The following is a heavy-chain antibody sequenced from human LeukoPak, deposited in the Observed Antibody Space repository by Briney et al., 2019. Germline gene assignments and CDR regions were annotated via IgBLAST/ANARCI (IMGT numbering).Heavy chain of an antibody. Sequence: GGSVRLSCGACGFTFSSYEVKWVRHARGGGLEWVANINEGGNVKFYVDSVKGRFTNSRDNTKISLYLQMYSLRAEGTAVYYCARVGKNGWDFDHWGQGTLVTVSS. CDR2: INEGGNVK. J-gene: IGHJ4*02. D-gene: IGHD6-19*01. V-gene: IGHV3-7*01. CDR3: ARVGKNGWDFDH. CDR1: GFTFSSYE.